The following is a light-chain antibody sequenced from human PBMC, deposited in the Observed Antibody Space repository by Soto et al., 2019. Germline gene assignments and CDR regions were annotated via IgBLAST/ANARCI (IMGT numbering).Light chain of an antibody. J-gene: IGLJ1*01. V-gene: IGLV2-14*01. CDR2: EVS. CDR3: SSHTSYSTRV. Sequence: QSVLPKPASVSGPPGQSIAISCTGTSSDVGGYNYVSWYQQHPGKAPKLMIHEVSNRPSGISDRFSGSKSGNTASLTISVLQADDEADYYCSSHTSYSTRVFGTGTKATVL. CDR1: SSDVGGYNY.